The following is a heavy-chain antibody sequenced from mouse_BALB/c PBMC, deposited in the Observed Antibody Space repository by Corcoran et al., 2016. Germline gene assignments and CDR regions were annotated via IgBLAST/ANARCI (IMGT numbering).Heavy chain of an antibody. CDR2: ISYDGSN. CDR3: ASVYYGYYFDY. V-gene: IGHV3-6*02. J-gene: IGHJ2*01. CDR1: GYSITSGYY. D-gene: IGHD1-2*01. Sequence: DVQLQESGPGLVKPSQSLSLTCSVTGYSITSGYYWNWIRQFPGNKLEWMGYISYDGSNNYNPSLKNLISITRDTSKNQFFLKLNSVTTEDTATYYCASVYYGYYFDYWGQGTTLTVSS.